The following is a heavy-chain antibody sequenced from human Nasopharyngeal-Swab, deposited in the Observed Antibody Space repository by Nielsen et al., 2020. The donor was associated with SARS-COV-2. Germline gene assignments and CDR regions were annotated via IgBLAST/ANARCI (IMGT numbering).Heavy chain of an antibody. CDR1: GFTLSTYA. Sequence: GESLKISCTTSGFTLSTYAMHWVRQAPGKGLEWVALIWSDSSNTLYADSVQGRFTISRDNSKNTLFLEMNSLRAEDTALYYCARSWPQFDSWGQGTLVTVSS. V-gene: IGHV3-33*01. CDR2: IWSDSSNT. CDR3: ARSWPQFDS. J-gene: IGHJ4*02.